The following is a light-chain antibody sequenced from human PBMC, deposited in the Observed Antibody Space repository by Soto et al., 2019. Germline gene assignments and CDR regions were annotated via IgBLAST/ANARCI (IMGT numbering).Light chain of an antibody. CDR1: QGIAPY. CDR3: QKYNSAPLT. CDR2: ATS. Sequence: DVQMTQSPSSLSAFVGDRVTITCRASQGIAPYLAWFQQKPGKVPKLLIYATSTLQSGVPSRFSGSGSGTDFTLTINSLLPEDVGTYYCQKYNSAPLTFGGGTKVDIK. J-gene: IGKJ4*02. V-gene: IGKV1-27*01.